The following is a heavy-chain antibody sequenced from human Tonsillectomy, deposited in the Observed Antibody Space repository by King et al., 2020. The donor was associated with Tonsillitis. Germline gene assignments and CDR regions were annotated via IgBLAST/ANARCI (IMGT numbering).Heavy chain of an antibody. J-gene: IGHJ4*02. Sequence: QLQESGPGLVKPSETLSLTCSVSGDSITIFSWSWIRQPPGKALEWIGYVDYSGSTKYNPSFKSRVAISMDTSKNQLSVSLTSVTAADTAVYYCARFGNSFDYWGQGTLVTVSS. CDR1: GDSITIFS. V-gene: IGHV4-59*01. CDR2: VDYSGST. CDR3: ARFGNSFDY. D-gene: IGHD3-16*01.